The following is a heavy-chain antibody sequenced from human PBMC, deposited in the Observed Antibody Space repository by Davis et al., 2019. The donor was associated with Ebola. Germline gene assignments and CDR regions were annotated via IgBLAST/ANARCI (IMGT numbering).Heavy chain of an antibody. CDR2: ISSSGSTI. CDR3: TTTTVTTDY. J-gene: IGHJ4*02. CDR1: GFTFSSYE. Sequence: GESLKISCAASGFTFSSYEMNWVRQAPGKGLEWVSYISSSGSTIYYADSVKGRFTISRDNSKNTLYLQMNSLRAEDTAVYYCTTTTVTTDYWGQGTLVTVSS. V-gene: IGHV3-48*03. D-gene: IGHD4-17*01.